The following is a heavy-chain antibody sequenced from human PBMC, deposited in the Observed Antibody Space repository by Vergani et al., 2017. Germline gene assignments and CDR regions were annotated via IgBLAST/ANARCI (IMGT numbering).Heavy chain of an antibody. D-gene: IGHD3-3*01. V-gene: IGHV4-39*01. Sequence: QLQLQESGPGLVKPSETLSLTCTVSGGSISSSSYYWGWIRQPPGKGLEWIGSIYYSGSTYYNPSLKSRVTISVDTSKNQFSLKLSAVTAADTAVYYCARRYYDFWNSYYGMDVWGQGTTVTVSS. CDR2: IYYSGST. CDR1: GGSISSSSYY. J-gene: IGHJ6*02. CDR3: ARRYYDFWNSYYGMDV.